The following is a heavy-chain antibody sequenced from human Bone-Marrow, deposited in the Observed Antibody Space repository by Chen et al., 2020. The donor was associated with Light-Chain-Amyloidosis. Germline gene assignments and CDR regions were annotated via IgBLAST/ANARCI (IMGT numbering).Heavy chain of an antibody. CDR1: GSSIRGPYY. CDR3: AREGTAMGRGQFLNFFYYMDV. J-gene: IGHJ6*03. Sequence: QVQLQESGPGLVKPSETLSLTCDVSGSSIRGPYYWAWIRQPPGRGLEWIGRIYTSGNTNYSPSLKSRVTISVDTSKNQFSLKLNSVTAADTAVYYCAREGTAMGRGQFLNFFYYMDVWGKGTTVTVSS. V-gene: IGHV4-38-2*02. D-gene: IGHD5-18*01. CDR2: IYTSGNT.